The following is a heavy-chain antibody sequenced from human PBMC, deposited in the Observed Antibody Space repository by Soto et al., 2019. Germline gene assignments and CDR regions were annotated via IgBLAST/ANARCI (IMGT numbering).Heavy chain of an antibody. V-gene: IGHV3-23*01. CDR2: ISGSGGST. J-gene: IGHJ4*02. CDR1: GFTFSSYA. Sequence: GGSLRLSFAASGFTFSSYAMSWVRQAPGKGLEWVSAISGSGGSTYYADSVKGRFTISRDNSKNTLYLQMNSLRAEDTAVYYCAKEEQWLVQHGVDYWGQGTLVTVSS. CDR3: AKEEQWLVQHGVDY. D-gene: IGHD6-19*01.